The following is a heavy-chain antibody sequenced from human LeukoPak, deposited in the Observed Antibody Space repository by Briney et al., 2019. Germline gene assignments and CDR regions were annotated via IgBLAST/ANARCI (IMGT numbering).Heavy chain of an antibody. D-gene: IGHD5-24*01. CDR2: IKTKTGGGAT. V-gene: IGHV3-15*01. CDR3: TTDLSSRNVEMSFIRAKAFDI. Sequence: GGSLRLSCAASGFTFSNAWMTWVRQAPGKGLEWVGRIKTKTGGGATDYAAPVKGRFTISRDDSKKTLYLQMSSLKTEDTAVYYCTTDLSSRNVEMSFIRAKAFDIWGQGTMVTVSS. CDR1: GFTFSNAW. J-gene: IGHJ3*02.